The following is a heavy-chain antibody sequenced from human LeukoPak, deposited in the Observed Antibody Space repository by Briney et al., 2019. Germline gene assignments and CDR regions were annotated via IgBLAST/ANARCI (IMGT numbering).Heavy chain of an antibody. CDR1: GGSFSGYY. Sequence: SETLSLTCAVYGGSFSGYYWSWIRQPPGEGLEWIGEINHSGSTNYNPSLKSRVTISVDTSKNQFSLKLSSVTAADTAVYYCARGRYCSGGSCYSRYHYFDYWGQGTLVTVSS. J-gene: IGHJ4*02. CDR2: INHSGST. CDR3: ARGRYCSGGSCYSRYHYFDY. V-gene: IGHV4-34*01. D-gene: IGHD2-15*01.